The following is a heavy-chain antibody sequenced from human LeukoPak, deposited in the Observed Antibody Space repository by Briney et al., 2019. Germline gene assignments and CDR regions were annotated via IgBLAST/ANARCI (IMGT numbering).Heavy chain of an antibody. CDR1: GFTFSSYN. J-gene: IGHJ4*02. CDR3: ARDPGTVADPYFDY. V-gene: IGHV3-21*01. CDR2: ISSSSGHI. Sequence: PGGSLRLSCAASGFTFSSYNMNWVRQPPGKGLEWVSSISSSSGHIHYADSVKGRFTISRDNANNSLYLQMNSLRDDDTAVYYCARDPGTVADPYFDYWGQGSLVTVSS. D-gene: IGHD6-19*01.